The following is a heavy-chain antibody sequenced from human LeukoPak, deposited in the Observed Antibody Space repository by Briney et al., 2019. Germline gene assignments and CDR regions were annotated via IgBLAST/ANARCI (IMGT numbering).Heavy chain of an antibody. D-gene: IGHD6-19*01. CDR2: ISYDGSNK. V-gene: IGHV3-30*03. J-gene: IGHJ4*02. CDR1: GFTFSSYG. CDR3: ASQYSSGWSCDY. Sequence: QPGGSLRLSCAASGFTFSSYGMHWVRQAPGKGLEWVAVISYDGSNKYYADSVKGRFTISRDNSKNTLYLQMNSLRAEDTAVYYCASQYSSGWSCDYWGQGTLVTVSS.